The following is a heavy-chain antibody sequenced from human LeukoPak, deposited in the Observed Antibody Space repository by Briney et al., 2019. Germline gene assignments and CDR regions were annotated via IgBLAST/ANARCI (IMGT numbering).Heavy chain of an antibody. J-gene: IGHJ6*02. V-gene: IGHV3-53*01. Sequence: GGSLRLSCAASGFTVSSKYMSWVSQAPGKGLEWVSVIYSGGSTYYADSVKGRFTISRDNAKNSLYLQMNSLRAEDTVVYYCARDGVSNGMDVWGQGTTVTVSS. CDR2: IYSGGST. CDR3: ARDGVSNGMDV. CDR1: GFTVSSKY. D-gene: IGHD3-16*01.